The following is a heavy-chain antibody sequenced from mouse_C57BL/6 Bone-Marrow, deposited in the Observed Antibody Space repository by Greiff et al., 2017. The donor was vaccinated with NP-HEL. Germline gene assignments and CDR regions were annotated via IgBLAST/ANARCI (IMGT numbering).Heavy chain of an antibody. CDR1: GYTFTSYW. CDR3: ARKGYDGDDVDY. CDR2: IDPSDSET. V-gene: IGHV1-52*01. D-gene: IGHD2-2*01. J-gene: IGHJ2*01. Sequence: QVQLQQPGAELVRPGSSVKLSCKASGYTFTSYWMHWVKQRPIQGLEWIGNIDPSDSETHYNQKFKDKSTLTVDKSSSTAYMQLSSLTSEDSAVYYCARKGYDGDDVDYWGQGTTLTVSS.